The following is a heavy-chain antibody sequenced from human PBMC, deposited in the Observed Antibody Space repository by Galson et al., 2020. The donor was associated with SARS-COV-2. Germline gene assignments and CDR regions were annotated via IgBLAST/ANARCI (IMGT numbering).Heavy chain of an antibody. D-gene: IGHD3-22*01. CDR3: ARGGYNGSNYLFDY. J-gene: IGHJ4*02. CDR1: GYSISSGGHS. V-gene: IGHV4-30-4*07. Sequence: SETLSLTCAVSGYSISSGGHSWGWIRQTPGKGLESIAYIYYSDNNYYRPSLKGRLTMSLDLSENHFSLRLNSVTAADTAVYYCARGGYNGSNYLFDYWGQGMLVTVTS. CDR2: IYYSDNN.